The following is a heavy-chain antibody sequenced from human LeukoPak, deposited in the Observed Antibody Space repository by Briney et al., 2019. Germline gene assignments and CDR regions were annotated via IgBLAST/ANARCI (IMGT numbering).Heavy chain of an antibody. CDR3: ARDWYCSSSICYTDRNWFDP. V-gene: IGHV4-59*01. D-gene: IGHD2-2*02. Sequence: PSETLSLTCTVSGGSISGYYWSWIRQPPGKGLEWIGYIYYSGRTNYNPSLKSRVTISLDTSKKQFSLKLSSMTAADTAVYYCARDWYCSSSICYTDRNWFDPWGQGTLVTVSS. CDR1: GGSISGYY. CDR2: IYYSGRT. J-gene: IGHJ5*02.